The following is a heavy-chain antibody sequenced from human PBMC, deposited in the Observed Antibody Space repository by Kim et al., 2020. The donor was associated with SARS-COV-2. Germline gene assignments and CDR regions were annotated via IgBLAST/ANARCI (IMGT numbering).Heavy chain of an antibody. Sequence: TRYSPSFQGQVTISADKSISTAYLQWSSLKASDTAMYYCARQPEGQWRDYWGQGTLVTVSS. J-gene: IGHJ4*02. CDR2: T. V-gene: IGHV5-51*01. CDR3: ARQPEGQWRDY. D-gene: IGHD6-19*01.